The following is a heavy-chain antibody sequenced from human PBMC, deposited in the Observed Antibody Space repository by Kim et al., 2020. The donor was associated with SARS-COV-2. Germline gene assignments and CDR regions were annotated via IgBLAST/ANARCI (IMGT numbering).Heavy chain of an antibody. J-gene: IGHJ4*02. V-gene: IGHV1-18*01. Sequence: NYAQKLQGRGTMTTDTSTSTAYMELRSLRSDDTAVYYCARDQGATGNFDYWGQGTLVTVSS. D-gene: IGHD1-26*01. CDR3: ARDQGATGNFDY.